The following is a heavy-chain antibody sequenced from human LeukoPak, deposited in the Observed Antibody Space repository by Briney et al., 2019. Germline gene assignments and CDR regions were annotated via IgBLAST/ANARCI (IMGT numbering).Heavy chain of an antibody. V-gene: IGHV3-7*01. CDR2: IKEDGSIQ. D-gene: IGHD6-19*01. Sequence: PGGSLRLSCVASGFTFSSYWITWVRQAPGKGLEWLANIKEDGSIQYYLDSVRGRFTISRDNAKTSVYLQLNSLRAGDTAVHYCARDVWTGVAVSDYWGQGTLVTVSS. CDR1: GFTFSSYW. CDR3: ARDVWTGVAVSDY. J-gene: IGHJ4*02.